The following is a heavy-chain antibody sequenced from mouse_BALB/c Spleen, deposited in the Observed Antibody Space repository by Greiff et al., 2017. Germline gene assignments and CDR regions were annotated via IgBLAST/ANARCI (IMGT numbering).Heavy chain of an antibody. Sequence: EVQVVESGGGLVQPGGSRKLSCATSGFTFSSFGMHWVRQAPEKGLEWVAYISSGSSTIYYADTVKGRFTISRDNPKNTLFLQMTSLRSEDTAMYYCARDYYGSTYAMDYWGQGTSVTVSS. CDR1: GFTFSSFG. J-gene: IGHJ4*01. CDR2: ISSGSSTI. CDR3: ARDYYGSTYAMDY. V-gene: IGHV5-17*02. D-gene: IGHD1-1*01.